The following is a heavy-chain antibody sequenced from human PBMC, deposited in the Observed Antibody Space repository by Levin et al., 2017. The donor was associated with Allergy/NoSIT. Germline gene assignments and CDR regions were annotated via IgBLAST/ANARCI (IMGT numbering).Heavy chain of an antibody. CDR1: SGSIGTSY. J-gene: IGHJ6*03. CDR3: ASLNMGVPPAPPARFYYMDV. Sequence: SCTVSSGSIGTSYLIWIRQPPGKGLEWIGHIYYNGNTNYNPSLKSRVSILVDTSPNQFSLKLSSVTAADTAVYYCASLNMGVPPAPPARFYYMDVWGRGTTVTVSS. D-gene: IGHD2-2*01. V-gene: IGHV4-59*01. CDR2: IYYNGNT.